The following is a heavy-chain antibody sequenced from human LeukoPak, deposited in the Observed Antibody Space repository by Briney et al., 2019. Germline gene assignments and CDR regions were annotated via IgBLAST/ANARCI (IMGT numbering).Heavy chain of an antibody. V-gene: IGHV3-30*18. CDR2: ISYDGSNQ. CDR1: GFTFIGYG. Sequence: GRSLRPSCEASGFTFIGYGMHWVRQAPGKGLEWVAGISYDGSNQYYTDSVKGRFTISRDNSKNTLYLQMNSLRPEDTAVYYCAKPRGGDSWAFDFWGQGTMVTVSS. J-gene: IGHJ3*01. D-gene: IGHD2-21*02. CDR3: AKPRGGDSWAFDF.